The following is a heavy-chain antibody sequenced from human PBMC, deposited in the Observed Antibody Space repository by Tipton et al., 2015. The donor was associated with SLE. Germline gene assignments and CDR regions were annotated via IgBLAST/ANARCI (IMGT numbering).Heavy chain of an antibody. CDR2: IYSGGNT. Sequence: SLRLSCAASGFTVSSNYMNWVRQAPGKGLEWVSVIYSGGNTDYADSVKGRFTISRDNSKNTLYLQMNSLRAEDTAVYYCARGAGDAFDIWGQGTMVTVSS. D-gene: IGHD6-19*01. CDR1: GFTVSSNY. J-gene: IGHJ3*02. V-gene: IGHV3-53*05. CDR3: ARGAGDAFDI.